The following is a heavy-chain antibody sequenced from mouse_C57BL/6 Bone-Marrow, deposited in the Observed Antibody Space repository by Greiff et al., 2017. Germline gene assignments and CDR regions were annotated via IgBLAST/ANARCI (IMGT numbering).Heavy chain of an antibody. CDR2: INPSSGYT. D-gene: IGHD1-1*01. CDR3: ARGDYYGSVFAY. V-gene: IGHV1-4*01. J-gene: IGHJ3*01. CDR1: GYTFTSST. Sequence: QVQLKESGAELARPGASVKMSCKASGYTFTSSTMHWVKQRPGQGLAWIGYINPSSGYTKYNQKFKDKATLTADKSSSTAYMQLSSLTSEDSAVYYCARGDYYGSVFAYWGQGTLVTVSA.